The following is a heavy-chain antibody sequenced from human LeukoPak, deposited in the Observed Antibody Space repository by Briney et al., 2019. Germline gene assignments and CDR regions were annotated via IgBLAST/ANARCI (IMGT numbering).Heavy chain of an antibody. D-gene: IGHD6-6*01. Sequence: GGSLRLSCAASGFTFSSYAMSWVRQAPGKGLEWVSAISGSGGSTYYADSVKGRITISRDNSKNTLYLQMNGLRAEDTAVYYCAKGGSNSSRFDFWGQGTLVTVSS. CDR1: GFTFSSYA. CDR3: AKGGSNSSRFDF. V-gene: IGHV3-23*01. CDR2: ISGSGGST. J-gene: IGHJ4*02.